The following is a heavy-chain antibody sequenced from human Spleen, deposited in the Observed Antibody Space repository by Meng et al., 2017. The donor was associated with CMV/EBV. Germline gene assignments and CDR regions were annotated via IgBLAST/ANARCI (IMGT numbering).Heavy chain of an antibody. CDR3: ARSFNMYSSSSVQPFDY. Sequence: SETLSLTCTVSGGSMSSSDYYWGWIRQPPGKGLECIGNIYYSASTYYNPSLASRVTISVDTSKNEFSLKLSSVTAADTAVYYCARSFNMYSSSSVQPFDYWGQGTLVTVSS. D-gene: IGHD6-6*01. CDR2: IYYSAST. V-gene: IGHV4-39*07. J-gene: IGHJ4*02. CDR1: GGSMSSSDYY.